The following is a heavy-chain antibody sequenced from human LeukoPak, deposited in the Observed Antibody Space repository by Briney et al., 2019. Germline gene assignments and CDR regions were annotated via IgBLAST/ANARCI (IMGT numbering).Heavy chain of an antibody. CDR3: AREGTQINNWFDP. J-gene: IGHJ5*02. D-gene: IGHD3-10*01. V-gene: IGHV1-46*01. CDR2: INPSGGST. CDR1: GYTFTSYY. Sequence: GASVKVSCKASGYTFTSYYMHWVQQAPGQGLEWMGIINPSGGSTSYAQKFQGRVTMTRDMSTSTVYMELSSLRSEDTAVYYCAREGTQINNWFDPWGQGTLVTVSS.